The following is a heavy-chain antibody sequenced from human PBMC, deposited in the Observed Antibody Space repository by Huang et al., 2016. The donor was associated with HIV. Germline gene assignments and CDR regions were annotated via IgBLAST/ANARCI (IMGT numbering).Heavy chain of an antibody. CDR2: MNPNSGST. J-gene: IGHJ6*03. Sequence: QVQLVQSGAEVKKPGASVKVSCKASGYTFISYDIHWVRQATGQGLEWRGWMNPNSGSTGYSQKFHTRITITRNTSIRTAYMELSSLRSEDTAVYYCARGDYYGSANFRRHPYYYYYSMDVWGKGTTVTVSS. D-gene: IGHD3-10*01. V-gene: IGHV1-8*03. CDR3: ARGDYYGSANFRRHPYYYYYSMDV. CDR1: GYTFISYD.